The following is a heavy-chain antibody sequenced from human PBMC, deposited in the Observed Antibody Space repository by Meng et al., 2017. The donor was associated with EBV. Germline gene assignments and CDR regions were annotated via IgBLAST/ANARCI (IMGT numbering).Heavy chain of an antibody. V-gene: IGHV4-39*07. CDR1: GGSISSRSYY. CDR3: ADYSS. Sequence: QLKLPESGPGLVKPSETLSLTCTVSGGSISSRSYYWGWIRQPPGKGLEWIGSIYYSGSTYHNPSLKSRVTISVDTSKNQFSLKLSSVTAADTAVYYCADYSSWGQGTLVTVSS. CDR2: IYYSGST. J-gene: IGHJ4*02. D-gene: IGHD4-11*01.